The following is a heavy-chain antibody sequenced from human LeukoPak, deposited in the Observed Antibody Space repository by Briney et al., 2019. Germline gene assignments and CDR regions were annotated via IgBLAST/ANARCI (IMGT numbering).Heavy chain of an antibody. Sequence: PSETLSLTCTVSGGSISSSSYYWGWIRQPPGKGLAWIGSIYYSGSTYYNPSLKSRVTISVDTSKNQFSLKLSSVNASDTAVYYCAREGGQYYYGSGSPNNWFDPWGQGTLVTVSS. J-gene: IGHJ5*02. CDR3: AREGGQYYYGSGSPNNWFDP. CDR2: IYYSGST. D-gene: IGHD3-10*01. V-gene: IGHV4-39*07. CDR1: GGSISSSSYY.